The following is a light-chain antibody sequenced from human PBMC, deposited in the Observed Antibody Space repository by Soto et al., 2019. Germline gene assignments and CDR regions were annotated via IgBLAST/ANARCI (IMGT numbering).Light chain of an antibody. CDR2: EVS. V-gene: IGLV2-8*01. CDR1: SSDVGGCKF. Sequence: QSALTQPPSASGSPGQSVTISCTGTSSDVGGCKFVSWYQQYPGKAPKLIIYEVSKRPSGVPDRFSGSKSGNTASLTVSGLLAEDEAAYYSCSCAGSNNPYVFGTGTKVTVL. J-gene: IGLJ1*01. CDR3: CSCAGSNNPYV.